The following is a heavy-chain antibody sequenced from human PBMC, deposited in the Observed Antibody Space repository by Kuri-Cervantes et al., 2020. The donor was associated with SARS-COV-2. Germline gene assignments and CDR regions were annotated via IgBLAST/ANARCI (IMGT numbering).Heavy chain of an antibody. D-gene: IGHD3-22*01. CDR2: INHSGST. Sequence: SETLSLTCAVYGGSFSAYYWSWIRQPPGKGLEWIGEINHSGSTNYNPSLKSRVTISVDTSKNQFSLKLSSVTAADTAVYYCARGAQNYYDSSGYRGGDAFDIWGQGTMVTVSS. CDR3: ARGAQNYYDSSGYRGGDAFDI. V-gene: IGHV4-34*01. J-gene: IGHJ3*02. CDR1: GGSFSAYY.